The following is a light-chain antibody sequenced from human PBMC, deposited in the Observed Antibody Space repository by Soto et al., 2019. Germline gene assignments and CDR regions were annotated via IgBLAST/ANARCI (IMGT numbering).Light chain of an antibody. CDR1: SSDVGGYNS. Sequence: QSALTQPPSASGSPGQSVTISCTGTSSDVGGYNSVSWYQHHPGKAPKLMIYEVSKRPSGVPDRFSGSKSANTASLTVSGLQPEDEADYYCSSYGGSNNHVFGTGTKLTVL. CDR3: SSYGGSNNHV. V-gene: IGLV2-8*01. J-gene: IGLJ1*01. CDR2: EVS.